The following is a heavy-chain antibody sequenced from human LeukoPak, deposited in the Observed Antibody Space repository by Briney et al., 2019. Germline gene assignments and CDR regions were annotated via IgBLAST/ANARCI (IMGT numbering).Heavy chain of an antibody. CDR3: AKDRPGDTSFDY. Sequence: GGSLRLSCAASGFIFSSYGMHWVRQAPGKGLEWVAFIRHDGNNKYYVGSVKGRFNLSRDNSKNTLDLQMDSLRVEDTAVYYCAKDRPGDTSFDYWGQGTLVTVSS. J-gene: IGHJ4*02. V-gene: IGHV3-30*02. CDR2: IRHDGNNK. D-gene: IGHD1-14*01. CDR1: GFIFSSYG.